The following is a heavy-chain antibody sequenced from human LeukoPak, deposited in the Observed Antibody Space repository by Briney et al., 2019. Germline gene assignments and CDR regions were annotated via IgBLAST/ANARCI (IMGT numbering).Heavy chain of an antibody. D-gene: IGHD6-19*01. J-gene: IGHJ4*02. CDR1: GFTFSSYA. V-gene: IGHV3-23*01. Sequence: GGSLRLSCAASGFTFSSYAMSWVRQAPGKGLEWVSAISGSGGSTYYADSVKGRFTISRDNSKNTLYLQMNSLRAEDTAVYYCAGDSTIGWYHDYWGQGTLVTVSS. CDR3: AGDSTIGWYHDY. CDR2: ISGSGGST.